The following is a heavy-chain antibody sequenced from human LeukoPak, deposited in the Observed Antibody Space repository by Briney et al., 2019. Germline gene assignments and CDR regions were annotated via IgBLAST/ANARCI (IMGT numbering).Heavy chain of an antibody. V-gene: IGHV4-39*07. Sequence: SETLSLTCTVSGGSISSSSYYWGWIRQPPGKGLEWIGSIYYSGSTYYNPSLKSRVTISVDTSKNQFSLKLSSVTAADTAVYYCARDPGLRDSSGSSFDYWGQGTLVTVSS. J-gene: IGHJ4*02. D-gene: IGHD3-22*01. CDR1: GGSISSSSYY. CDR2: IYYSGST. CDR3: ARDPGLRDSSGSSFDY.